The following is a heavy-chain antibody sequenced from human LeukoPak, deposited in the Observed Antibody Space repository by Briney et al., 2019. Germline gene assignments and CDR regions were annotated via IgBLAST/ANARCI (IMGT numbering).Heavy chain of an antibody. D-gene: IGHD6-19*01. V-gene: IGHV3-9*01. CDR2: ISWNSGSI. CDR1: GFTFDDYA. CDR3: AKEGGSGWYYFDY. J-gene: IGHJ4*02. Sequence: GGSLRLSCAASGFTFDDYAMHWVRQAPGKGLEWVSGISWNSGSIGYADSVKGRFTISRDNAKNSLYLQMNSLRAEDTALYYCAKEGGSGWYYFDYWGQGTLVTVSS.